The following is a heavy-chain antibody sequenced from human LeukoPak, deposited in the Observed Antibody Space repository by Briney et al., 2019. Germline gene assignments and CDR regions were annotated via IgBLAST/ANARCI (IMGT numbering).Heavy chain of an antibody. CDR3: TKGHPGKLDY. J-gene: IGHJ4*02. V-gene: IGHV3-74*01. Sequence: PGGPLRLSCAASGFTFSNYMIAWARQAPEKGLVWVSTVNSDGSSTAYADSVKGRFTISRDNAENTVFLQLHSLRAEDTAVYYCTKGHPGKLDYWGQGTLVTVSS. D-gene: IGHD3-10*01. CDR2: VNSDGSST. CDR1: GFTFSNYM.